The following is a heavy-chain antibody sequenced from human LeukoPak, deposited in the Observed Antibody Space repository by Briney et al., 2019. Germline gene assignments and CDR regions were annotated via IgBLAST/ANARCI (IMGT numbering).Heavy chain of an antibody. J-gene: IGHJ4*02. D-gene: IGHD2-21*02. V-gene: IGHV1-3*01. CDR3: ARDDCGGTCYPGGY. CDR1: GYTFTKYV. Sequence: ASVKVSCKASGYTFTKYVVHWVRQAPGQRPEWMGWINAGNGATKYSQNFQDRVTITRDTSANTAYMELSSLTSEDTALYYCARDDCGGTCYPGGYWGQGTLVTVSS. CDR2: INAGNGAT.